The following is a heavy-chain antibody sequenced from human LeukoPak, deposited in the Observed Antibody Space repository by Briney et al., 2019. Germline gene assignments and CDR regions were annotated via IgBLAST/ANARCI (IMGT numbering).Heavy chain of an antibody. CDR2: INHSGST. CDR1: GGSFSGYY. Sequence: PSETLSLTCAVYGGSFSGYYWSWIRQPPGKGLEWIGEINHSGSTNYNPSLKSRVTISVDTSKNQFSLKLSSVTAADTAVYYCARPLDSSGYHYYYYGMDVRGQGTTVTVSS. D-gene: IGHD3-22*01. V-gene: IGHV4-34*01. CDR3: ARPLDSSGYHYYYYGMDV. J-gene: IGHJ6*02.